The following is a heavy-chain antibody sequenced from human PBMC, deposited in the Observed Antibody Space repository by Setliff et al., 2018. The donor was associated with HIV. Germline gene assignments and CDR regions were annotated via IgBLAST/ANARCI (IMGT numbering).Heavy chain of an antibody. Sequence: PSETLSLTCAVSGGSISSGGYSWNWIRQPPGKGLEWIGYIYHSGSTFYNPSLKSRVTISVDRSKNQFSLKLTSVTAADTALYCARGGGVYNWFDPWGQGTLVTVS. CDR3: ARGGGVYNWFDP. V-gene: IGHV4-30-2*01. CDR1: GGSISSGGYS. CDR2: IYHSGST. D-gene: IGHD3-10*01. J-gene: IGHJ5*02.